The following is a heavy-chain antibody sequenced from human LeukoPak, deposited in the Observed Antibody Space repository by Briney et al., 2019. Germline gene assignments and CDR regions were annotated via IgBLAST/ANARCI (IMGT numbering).Heavy chain of an antibody. Sequence: GRSLRLSRAASGFTFSSYGMHWVRQAPGKGLEWVAFISYDGSNKYYADSVKGRFTISRDNSKNTLYLQMNSLRAEDTAMYYCAKEAAYCGGDCYSGSDYWGQGTLVTVSS. CDR2: ISYDGSNK. V-gene: IGHV3-30*18. CDR1: GFTFSSYG. J-gene: IGHJ4*02. D-gene: IGHD2-21*02. CDR3: AKEAAYCGGDCYSGSDY.